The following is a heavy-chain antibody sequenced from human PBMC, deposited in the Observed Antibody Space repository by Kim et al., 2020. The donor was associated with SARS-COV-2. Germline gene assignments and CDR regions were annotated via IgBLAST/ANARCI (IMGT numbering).Heavy chain of an antibody. V-gene: IGHV4-31*03. CDR1: GGSISSGGYY. CDR3: ARDRLIAAAGTVGWFDP. CDR2: IYYSGST. Sequence: SETLSLTCTVSGGSISSGGYYWSWIRQHPGKGLEWIGYIYYSGSTYYNPSLKSRVTISVDTSKNQFSLKLSSVTAADTAGYYCARDRLIAAAGTVGWFDPLRQATLVTVSS. J-gene: IGHJ5*02. D-gene: IGHD6-13*01.